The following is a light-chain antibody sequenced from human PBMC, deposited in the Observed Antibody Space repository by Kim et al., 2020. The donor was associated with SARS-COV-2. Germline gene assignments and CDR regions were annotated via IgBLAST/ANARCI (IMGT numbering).Light chain of an antibody. CDR1: SIGSRH. V-gene: IGLV3-9*01. J-gene: IGLJ2*01. CDR2: RDY. CDR3: QVWVSSTGV. Sequence: VAPGQTASSTCGGASIGSRHVHWYMQKPGQAPVQVIYRDYNRPSGIPERFSGSNSGNTATLTISRAQAGDEADYYCQVWVSSTGVFGGGTQLTVL.